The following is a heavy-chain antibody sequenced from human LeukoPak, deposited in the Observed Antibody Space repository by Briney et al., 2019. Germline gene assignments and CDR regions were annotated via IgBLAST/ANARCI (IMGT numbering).Heavy chain of an antibody. CDR3: ARHYTISSWFLDL. Sequence: PGGSLRLSCAASGFTFTDYAMSWVRQAPGKRLEWVSAITAAGASTYYPDSVKGRFTISRDNSRNTVYLQMNSLRAEDTALYYCARHYTISSWFLDLWGRGALVTVSS. V-gene: IGHV3-23*01. D-gene: IGHD6-6*01. CDR1: GFTFTDYA. CDR2: ITAAGAST. J-gene: IGHJ2*01.